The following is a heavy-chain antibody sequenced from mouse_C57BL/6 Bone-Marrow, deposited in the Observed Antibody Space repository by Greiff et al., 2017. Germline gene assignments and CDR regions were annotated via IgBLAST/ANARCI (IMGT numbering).Heavy chain of an antibody. CDR1: GYTFTNYW. J-gene: IGHJ1*03. CDR3: ARSGGDSNYVGWYFDV. V-gene: IGHV1-63*01. Sequence: QVQLQQSGAELVRPGTSVKMSCKASGYTFTNYWIGWAKQRPGHGLEWIGDIYPGGGYTNYNEKFKGKATLTADKSSSTAYMQFSSLTSEDSAIYYGARSGGDSNYVGWYFDVWGTGTTVTVSS. D-gene: IGHD2-5*01. CDR2: IYPGGGYT.